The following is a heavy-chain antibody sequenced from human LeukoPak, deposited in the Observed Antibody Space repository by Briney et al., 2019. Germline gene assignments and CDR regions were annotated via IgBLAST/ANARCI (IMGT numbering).Heavy chain of an antibody. D-gene: IGHD3-10*01. CDR3: ARGLLWFGEFPMYYFDY. J-gene: IGHJ4*02. Sequence: SVKVSCKASGGTFSSYAISWVRQAPGQGLEWMGGIIPIFGTANYAQKFQGRVTITADESTGTAYMELSSLRSEDTAVYYCARGLLWFGEFPMYYFDYWGQGTLVTVSS. CDR1: GGTFSSYA. CDR2: IIPIFGTA. V-gene: IGHV1-69*13.